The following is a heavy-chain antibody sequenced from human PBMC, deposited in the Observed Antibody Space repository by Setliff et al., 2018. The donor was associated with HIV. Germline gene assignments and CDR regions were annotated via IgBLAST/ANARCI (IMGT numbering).Heavy chain of an antibody. D-gene: IGHD4-4*01. V-gene: IGHV4-39*02. Sequence: SETLSLTCSVSGVSISSSRFYWAWIRQSPGKGLEWIGSVFSTGSLYYNPSLRGRITISIDASENHFTLRLTSVTAEDTALYFCARSFGNSWSGDRPHNYFDPWGQGTRVT. CDR2: VFSTGSL. CDR1: GVSISSSRFY. CDR3: ARSFGNSWSGDRPHNYFDP. J-gene: IGHJ5*02.